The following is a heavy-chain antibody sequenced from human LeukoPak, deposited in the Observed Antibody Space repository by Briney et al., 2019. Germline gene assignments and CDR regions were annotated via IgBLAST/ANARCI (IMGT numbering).Heavy chain of an antibody. CDR2: IYYSGST. CDR3: ARVSDSSGYYYGDFDY. CDR1: GDSISSYY. J-gene: IGHJ4*02. D-gene: IGHD3-22*01. V-gene: IGHV4-59*01. Sequence: PSETLSLTCTGSGDSISSYYWSWIRQPPGKGLEWIGYIYYSGSTNYNPSLKSRVTISVDTSKNQFSLKLSSVTAADTAVYYCARVSDSSGYYYGDFDYWGQGTLVTVSS.